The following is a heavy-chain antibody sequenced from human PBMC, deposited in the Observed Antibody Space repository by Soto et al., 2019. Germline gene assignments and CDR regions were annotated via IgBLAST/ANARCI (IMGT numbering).Heavy chain of an antibody. D-gene: IGHD3-10*01. CDR3: AKHRMPGTTGEFDDY. Sequence: VQLVESGGGVVQPGRSLRLSCAASGFIFSSYAMSWVRQAPGKGLEWVSTISGSGGSTYYADSVKGRFTISRDNSKNTLYLQMDSLRAEDAAVYYCAKHRMPGTTGEFDDYWGQGTLVTVSS. CDR1: GFIFSSYA. V-gene: IGHV3-23*04. J-gene: IGHJ4*02. CDR2: ISGSGGST.